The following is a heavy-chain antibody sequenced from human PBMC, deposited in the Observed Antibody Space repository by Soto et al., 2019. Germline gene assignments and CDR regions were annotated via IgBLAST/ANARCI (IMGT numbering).Heavy chain of an antibody. CDR1: GGSVSSGDYF. V-gene: IGHV4-61*08. J-gene: IGHJ6*02. CDR2: IYYSGST. Sequence: SLTCTVSGGSVSSGDYFWSWLRQSPGKRLEWIAYIYYSGSTNYNPSLKSRATISVDTSKSQVSLTLTSMTAADAALYYCARSPNYYYYGFDVWGQGTAVTVSS. D-gene: IGHD3-10*01. CDR3: ARSPNYYYYGFDV.